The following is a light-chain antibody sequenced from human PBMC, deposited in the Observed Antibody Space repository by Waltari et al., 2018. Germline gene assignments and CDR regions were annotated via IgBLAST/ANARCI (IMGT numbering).Light chain of an antibody. V-gene: IGKV1-12*01. Sequence: DIQMTQSPSSVSASVGDKFTITCRASQGISPWLAWYQQKPGKAPKLLIFTASSLQSGVPSRFSGSGAGKDFTLTINTLQPEDFATYYCQQAHSFPYTLGQGTKLEIK. CDR1: QGISPW. CDR3: QQAHSFPYT. J-gene: IGKJ2*01. CDR2: TAS.